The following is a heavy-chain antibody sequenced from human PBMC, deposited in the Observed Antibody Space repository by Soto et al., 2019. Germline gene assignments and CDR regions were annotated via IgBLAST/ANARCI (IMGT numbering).Heavy chain of an antibody. D-gene: IGHD6-13*01. CDR3: ARVKGQQLVRVYYYYGMDV. V-gene: IGHV1-18*01. Sequence: ASVKVSCKASGYTFTSYGISWVRQAPGQGLEWMGWISAYNGNTNYAQKLQGRVTMTTDTSTSTAYMELRSLRSDDTAVYYCARVKGQQLVRVYYYYGMDVWGQGTTVTVSS. J-gene: IGHJ6*02. CDR2: ISAYNGNT. CDR1: GYTFTSYG.